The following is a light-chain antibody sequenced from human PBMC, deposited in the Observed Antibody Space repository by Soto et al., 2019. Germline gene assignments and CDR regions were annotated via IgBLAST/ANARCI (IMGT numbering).Light chain of an antibody. V-gene: IGKV1-5*03. CDR1: QSISSW. CDR2: KAF. CDR3: QQYNSYFLTWT. J-gene: IGKJ1*01. Sequence: DIRVNQSPPTLSASVNDRVTITCRAIQSISSWLAWYQQKPGKAPKLLIYKAFSLESGVPSRFSGSGSGTEFSLTISSLQPDDFATYYCQQYNSYFLTWTFGQGTKVDIK.